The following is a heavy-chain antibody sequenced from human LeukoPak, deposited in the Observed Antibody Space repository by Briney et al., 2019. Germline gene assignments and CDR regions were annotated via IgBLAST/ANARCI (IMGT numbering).Heavy chain of an antibody. CDR3: ARRSGSSWYHDY. V-gene: IGHV4-4*07. D-gene: IGHD6-13*01. CDR2: IYTSGST. Sequence: SETLSLTCTVSGGSISSYYWSWIRQPAGKGLEWIGRIYTSGSTNYNPSLKSRVTMSVDTSKNQFSLKLNSVTAADTAVCYCARRSGSSWYHDYWGQGTLVTVSS. CDR1: GGSISSYY. J-gene: IGHJ4*02.